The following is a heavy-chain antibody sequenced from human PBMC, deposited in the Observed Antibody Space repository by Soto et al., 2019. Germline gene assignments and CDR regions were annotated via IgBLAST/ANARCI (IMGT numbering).Heavy chain of an antibody. CDR2: IYYSGTT. CDR3: ARREIQGPIDY. CDR1: GYSISSSNW. Sequence: QVQLQESGPGLVKPSDTLSLTCAVSGYSISSSNWWGWIRQPPGKGLEWIGYIYYSGTTYYNPSLKSRVTMSGDPSKPLFSLKLTSVTAGDTAVYYCARREIQGPIDYWGQGTLVTVSS. D-gene: IGHD1-26*01. V-gene: IGHV4-28*01. J-gene: IGHJ4*02.